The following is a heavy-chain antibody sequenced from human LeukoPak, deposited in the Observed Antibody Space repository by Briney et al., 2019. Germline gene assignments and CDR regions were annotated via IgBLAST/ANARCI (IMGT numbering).Heavy chain of an antibody. CDR3: ARDIAAASTHWFDP. V-gene: IGHV4-59*01. CDR1: GGSISSYY. J-gene: IGHJ5*02. D-gene: IGHD6-13*01. Sequence: SETLSLTCTVSGGSISSYYWSWIRQPPGKGLEWIGYIYYSGSTNYNPSLKSRVTISVDTSKNQFSLKLSSVTAADTAVYYCARDIAAASTHWFDPWGQGTLVTVSS. CDR2: IYYSGST.